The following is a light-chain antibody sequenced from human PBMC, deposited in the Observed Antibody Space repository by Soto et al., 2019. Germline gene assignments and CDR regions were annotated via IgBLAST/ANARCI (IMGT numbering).Light chain of an antibody. V-gene: IGKV3-11*01. CDR1: QSVSSY. CDR3: QQRSNWPP. J-gene: IGKJ5*01. CDR2: DAS. Sequence: EIVLTQSPATLSLSPGERPTLSCRASQSVSSYLAWYQQKPGQAPRLLIYDASNRATGIPARFSGSGSGTDFTLTISTLEPEDFAVYYCQQRSNWPPFGQGTRLEIK.